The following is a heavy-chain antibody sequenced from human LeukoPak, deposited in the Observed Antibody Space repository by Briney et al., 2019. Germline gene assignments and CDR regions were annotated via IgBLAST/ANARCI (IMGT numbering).Heavy chain of an antibody. Sequence: PGGSLSLPCSASGFTFSSFALSGVRQAPGKGLEWVSGIIGNGGSSYYADSVKGRFTISRDNSKNTLYLQTIALRAEDTAVYYCAKIVGSRHCWGQGTLVTVSS. CDR3: AKIVGSRHC. V-gene: IGHV3-23*01. D-gene: IGHD2-21*01. CDR1: GFTFSSFA. CDR2: IIGNGGSS. J-gene: IGHJ4*02.